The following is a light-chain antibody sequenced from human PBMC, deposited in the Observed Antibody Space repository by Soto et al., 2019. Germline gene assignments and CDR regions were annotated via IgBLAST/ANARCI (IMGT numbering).Light chain of an antibody. J-gene: IGKJ2*01. CDR1: QSVSSN. Sequence: EIVMTQSPATLSVSPGERATLSCRASQSVSSNLAWYQQKPGQAPRLLIYGASTRATGIPARFSGSGSGTEFTLTISSLQSEEFAVYSCQQYNNWPLYTFGQGTKLEIK. CDR2: GAS. CDR3: QQYNNWPLYT. V-gene: IGKV3-15*01.